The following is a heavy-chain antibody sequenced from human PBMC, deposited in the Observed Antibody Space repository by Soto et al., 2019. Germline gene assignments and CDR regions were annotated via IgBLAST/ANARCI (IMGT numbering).Heavy chain of an antibody. Sequence: GGSLRLSCAASGFTFSSYAMSWVRQAPGKGLEWVSAISGSGGSTYYADSVKGRFTISRDNSKNTLYLQMNSLRAEDTAVYYCAKARSSRDRQTLYWYFDLWGRGTLVTVSS. CDR2: ISGSGGST. D-gene: IGHD2-15*01. J-gene: IGHJ2*01. CDR3: AKARSSRDRQTLYWYFDL. CDR1: GFTFSSYA. V-gene: IGHV3-23*01.